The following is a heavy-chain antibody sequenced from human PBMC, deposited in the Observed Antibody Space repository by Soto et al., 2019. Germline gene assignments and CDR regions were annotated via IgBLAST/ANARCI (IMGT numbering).Heavy chain of an antibody. Sequence: GGSLRLSCAASGLTFSTYAMTWVRQAPGKGLEWVSLISNSGDGTYYADSVKGRFTISRDNSQRTLNLQMNSLRAEDTAVYYCAKNGECWSWGMDVWGQGTTVTVS. CDR2: ISNSGDGT. CDR3: AKNGECWSWGMDV. CDR1: GLTFSTYA. J-gene: IGHJ6*02. V-gene: IGHV3-23*01. D-gene: IGHD1-26*01.